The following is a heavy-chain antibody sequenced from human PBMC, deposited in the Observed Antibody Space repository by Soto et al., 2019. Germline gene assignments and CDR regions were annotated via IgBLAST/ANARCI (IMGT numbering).Heavy chain of an antibody. CDR1: GGTFSSYT. D-gene: IGHD6-19*01. Sequence: QVQLVQSGAEVKKPGSSVKVSCKASGGTFSSYTISWVRQAPGQGLEWMGRIIPILGIANYAQKFQGRVTITAEKSTSTAYMEVRSLRSEDTAVYYCASLAVADVDFDIWGQGTMVTVSS. CDR2: IIPILGIA. V-gene: IGHV1-69*02. CDR3: ASLAVADVDFDI. J-gene: IGHJ3*02.